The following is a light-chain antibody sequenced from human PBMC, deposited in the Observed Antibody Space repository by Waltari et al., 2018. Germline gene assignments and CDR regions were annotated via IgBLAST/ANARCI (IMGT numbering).Light chain of an antibody. CDR1: RSDIGSFNL. J-gene: IGLJ1*01. Sequence: QSALTQPASVSGSPGQSITISSTGTRSDIGSFNLVSWYQQHPGKAPKLLIYEVDKRPSGVSDRFSGSKSGNTASLTISGLQAEDETDYYCYSYAGASTYVFGTGTKVTVL. CDR2: EVD. CDR3: YSYAGASTYV. V-gene: IGLV2-23*02.